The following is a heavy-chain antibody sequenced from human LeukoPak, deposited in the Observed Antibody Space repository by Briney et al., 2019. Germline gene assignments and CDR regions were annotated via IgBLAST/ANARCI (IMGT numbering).Heavy chain of an antibody. CDR2: IYYRGST. Sequence: SETLSLTCTVSGGSVSSGLHYWNWIRQPPGKGLEWIGYIYYRGSTDYNPSLKSRATMSVDTSKNQFSLKLRSVTAADTAVYYCARDSHFCSGISCDLGWFDPWGQGTLVTVSS. CDR3: ARDSHFCSGISCDLGWFDP. CDR1: GGSVSSGLHY. D-gene: IGHD2-2*01. V-gene: IGHV4-61*01. J-gene: IGHJ5*02.